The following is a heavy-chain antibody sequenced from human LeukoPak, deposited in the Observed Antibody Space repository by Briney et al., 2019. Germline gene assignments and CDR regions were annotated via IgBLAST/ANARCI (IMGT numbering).Heavy chain of an antibody. CDR3: VRSPAWLDP. CDR2: IRQDGSEK. V-gene: IGHV3-7*02. J-gene: IGHJ5*02. CDR1: GFTFSSYW. Sequence: GGSLRLSCAASGFTFSSYWMSWVRQAPGKGLEWVANIRQDGSEKYYVDSVKGRFTISRDNAKNALYLQMNSLRAEDTGVYYCVRSPAWLDPWGQGTLVTVSS.